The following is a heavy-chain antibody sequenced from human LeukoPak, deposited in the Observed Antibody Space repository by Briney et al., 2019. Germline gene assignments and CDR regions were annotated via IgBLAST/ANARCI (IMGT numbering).Heavy chain of an antibody. Sequence: GASVKVSCKASGYTFTSYYMHWVRQAPGKGLVWVSRINSDGSSTSYADSVKGRFTISRDNAKNTLYLQMNSLRAEDTAVYYCAKDPQEDGYFDYWGQGTLVTVSS. CDR1: GYTFTSYY. V-gene: IGHV3-74*01. D-gene: IGHD2-15*01. CDR3: AKDPQEDGYFDY. CDR2: INSDGSST. J-gene: IGHJ4*02.